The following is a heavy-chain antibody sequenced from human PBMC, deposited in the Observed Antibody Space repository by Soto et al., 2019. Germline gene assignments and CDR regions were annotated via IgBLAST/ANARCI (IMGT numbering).Heavy chain of an antibody. CDR3: ARGATVTQFDY. V-gene: IGHV4-61*01. CDR1: GVSVSSGSFY. D-gene: IGHD4-17*01. CDR2: GSYSGTT. J-gene: IGHJ4*02. Sequence: QVQLQESGPGLVKPSETLSLTYTVSGVSVSSGSFYWAWIRQPPGKGLEWIGFGSYSGTTNYKPSLKSRVTISVDTSRSQISLKVSSLTAADTAVYYCARGATVTQFDYWGRGTLVTVSS.